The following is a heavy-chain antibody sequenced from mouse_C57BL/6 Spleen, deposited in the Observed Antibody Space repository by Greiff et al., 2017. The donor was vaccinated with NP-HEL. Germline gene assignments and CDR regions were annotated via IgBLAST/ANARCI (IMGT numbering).Heavy chain of an antibody. CDR3: ARPVVATKGYFDV. CDR2: INPSSGYT. Sequence: QVQLQQSGAELAKPGASVKLSCKASGYTFTSYWMHWVKQRPGQGLEWIGYINPSSGYTKYNQKFKDKATLTADKSSSTAYMQLSSLTYEDSAVYYCARPVVATKGYFDVWGTGTTVTVSS. D-gene: IGHD1-1*01. CDR1: GYTFTSYW. J-gene: IGHJ1*03. V-gene: IGHV1-7*01.